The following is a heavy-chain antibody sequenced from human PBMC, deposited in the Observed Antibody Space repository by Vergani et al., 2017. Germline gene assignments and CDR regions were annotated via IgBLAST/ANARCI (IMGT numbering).Heavy chain of an antibody. V-gene: IGHV3-48*01. CDR3: VRDPDYSTFDS. CDR2: IGFSDNSI. Sequence: DVRLVESGGGVVQPGGSLRLSCAASGFTFSAYSMNWVRQTTGKGLEWISYIGFSDNSIYYADSVMGRFAISRDNARNLLFLQMNSLRADDSALYFCVRDPDYSTFDSWGQGTLVTVS. CDR1: GFTFSAYS. D-gene: IGHD4-11*01. J-gene: IGHJ4*02.